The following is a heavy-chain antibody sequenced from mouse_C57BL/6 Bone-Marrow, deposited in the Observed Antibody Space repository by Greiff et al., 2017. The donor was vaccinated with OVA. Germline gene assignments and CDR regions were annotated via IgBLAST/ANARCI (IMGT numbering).Heavy chain of an antibody. V-gene: IGHV1-82*01. J-gene: IGHJ3*02. CDR3: ARDAVKPSFGY. D-gene: IGHD2-2*01. Sequence: QVQLQQSGPELVKPGASVKISCKASGYAFSSSWMNWVKQRPGKGLEWSGRIYPGDGDTNYNGKFKGKATLTADKSSSTAYMQLSSLTSEDSAVYFCARDAVKPSFGYWGQGTLVTVSA. CDR2: IYPGDGDT. CDR1: GYAFSSSW.